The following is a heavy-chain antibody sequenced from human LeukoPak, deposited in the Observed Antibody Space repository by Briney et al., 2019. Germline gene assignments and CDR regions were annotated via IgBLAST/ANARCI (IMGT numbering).Heavy chain of an antibody. V-gene: IGHV3-21*01. Sequence: GGSLRLSCAASGFTFSSYSMNWVRQAPGKGLEWVSSISSSSTYIYYADSVKGRFTISRDNAKNSLYLQMNSLRAEDTAVYYCARVGSSGWYHHSFDYWGQGTLVTVSS. CDR3: ARVGSSGWYHHSFDY. J-gene: IGHJ4*02. D-gene: IGHD6-19*01. CDR1: GFTFSSYS. CDR2: ISSSSTYI.